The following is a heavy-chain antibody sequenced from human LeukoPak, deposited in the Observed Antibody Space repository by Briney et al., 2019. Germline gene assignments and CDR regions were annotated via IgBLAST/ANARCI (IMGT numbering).Heavy chain of an antibody. D-gene: IGHD6-6*01. CDR3: ASGEYSSSLSIVDY. Sequence: KPSETLSLTCTVSGGSISSYYWSWIRQPPGKGLEWIGEINHSGSTNYNPSLKSRVTISVDTSKNQFSLKLSSVTAADTAVYYCASGEYSSSLSIVDYWGQGTLVTVSS. J-gene: IGHJ4*02. CDR1: GGSISSYY. CDR2: INHSGST. V-gene: IGHV4-34*01.